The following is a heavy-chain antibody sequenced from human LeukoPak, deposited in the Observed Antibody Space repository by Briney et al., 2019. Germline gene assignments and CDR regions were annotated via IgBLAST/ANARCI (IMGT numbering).Heavy chain of an antibody. D-gene: IGHD2-21*02. Sequence: GASVKVSCKASGFIFTKYGISWVRQAPGQGLEWMGWISAYNGNTNYAQKLQGRVTMTTDTSTSTAYMELRSLRSDDTAVYYCALLTHQGGDSVWGQGTMVTVSS. CDR3: ALLTHQGGDSV. V-gene: IGHV1-18*01. J-gene: IGHJ3*01. CDR2: ISAYNGNT. CDR1: GFIFTKYG.